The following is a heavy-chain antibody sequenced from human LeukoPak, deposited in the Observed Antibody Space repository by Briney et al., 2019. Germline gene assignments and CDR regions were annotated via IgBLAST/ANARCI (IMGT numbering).Heavy chain of an antibody. D-gene: IGHD3-3*01. CDR1: GFTFDDYA. CDR2: ISWNSGSI. CDR3: AKDGAPNYDFWSGYYYFDY. V-gene: IGHV3-9*01. Sequence: GGSLRLSCAASGFTFDDYAMHWVRHAPGKGMEWVSGISWNSGSIGYADSVKGRFTISRDNAKNSLYLQMNSLRAEDTALYYCAKDGAPNYDFWSGYYYFDYWGQGTLSPSPQ. J-gene: IGHJ4*02.